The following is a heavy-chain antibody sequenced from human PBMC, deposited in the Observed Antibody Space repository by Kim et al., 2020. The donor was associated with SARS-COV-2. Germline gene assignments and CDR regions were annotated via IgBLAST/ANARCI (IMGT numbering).Heavy chain of an antibody. D-gene: IGHD2-21*01. CDR3: AKDSTLNSPHDAFDI. V-gene: IGHV3-33*06. CDR2: IWYDGSNK. J-gene: IGHJ3*02. CDR1: GFTFSSYA. Sequence: GGSLRLSCAASGFTFSSYAMHWVRQAPGKGLEWVAVIWYDGSNKYYADSVKGRFTISRDNSKNTLYLQMNSLRAEDTAVYYCAKDSTLNSPHDAFDIWGQGTMVTVSS.